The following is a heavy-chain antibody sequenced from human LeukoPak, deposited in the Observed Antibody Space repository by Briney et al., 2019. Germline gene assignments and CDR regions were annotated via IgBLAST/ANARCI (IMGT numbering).Heavy chain of an antibody. CDR2: IIPILGIA. D-gene: IGHD3-10*01. V-gene: IGHV1-69*02. CDR1: GGTFSSYT. Sequence: SVKVSGKASGGTFSSYTISWVRQAPGQGLEWMGRIIPILGIANYAQKFQGRVTITADKSTSTAYMELSSLRSEDTAVYYCASITMVRGVIEGFDPWGQGTLVTVSS. CDR3: ASITMVRGVIEGFDP. J-gene: IGHJ5*02.